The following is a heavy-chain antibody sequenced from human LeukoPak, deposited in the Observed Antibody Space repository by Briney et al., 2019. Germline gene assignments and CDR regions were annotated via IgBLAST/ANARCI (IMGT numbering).Heavy chain of an antibody. J-gene: IGHJ4*02. V-gene: IGHV1-8*01. D-gene: IGHD3-22*01. Sequence: GASGKVSCKASGYTFTSYDINWVRQATGQGLEWMGWMNPNSGNTGYAQKFQGRVTMTRNTSISTAYMELSSLRSEDTAVYYCARGGYYYYDSSGYYPNDYWGQGTLVTVSS. CDR3: ARGGYYYYDSSGYYPNDY. CDR2: MNPNSGNT. CDR1: GYTFTSYD.